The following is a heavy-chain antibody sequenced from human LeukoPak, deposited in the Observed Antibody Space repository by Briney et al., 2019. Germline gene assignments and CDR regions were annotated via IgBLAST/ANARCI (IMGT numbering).Heavy chain of an antibody. Sequence: GGSLRLSCTTSGFTFGKYIMTWVRQAPGNGLEWVASIGSGDDITFYADSVKGRFRISRDDSKNTVFLQISSLRVEDTAIYYWGKGGGTETIGTIWYGPLDHWGQGTQVIVSS. J-gene: IGHJ4*02. CDR3: GKGGGTETIGTIWYGPLDH. D-gene: IGHD2-2*01. V-gene: IGHV3-23*01. CDR2: IGSGDDIT. CDR1: GFTFGKYI.